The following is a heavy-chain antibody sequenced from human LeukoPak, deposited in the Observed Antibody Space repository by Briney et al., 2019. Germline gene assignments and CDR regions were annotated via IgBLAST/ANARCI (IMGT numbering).Heavy chain of an antibody. D-gene: IGHD3-16*01. CDR3: ARTPPGGDVDH. CDR2: ISPNSGDT. CDR1: GYTFTSYD. Sequence: ASVKVSCKGSGYTFTSYDINWVRQATGQGLEWMGWISPNSGDTGYAQKFQGRFTITRNTPLSTIYMELNSLRSEDTAVYYCARTPPGGDVDHWGEGTLVTVSS. V-gene: IGHV1-8*01. J-gene: IGHJ4*02.